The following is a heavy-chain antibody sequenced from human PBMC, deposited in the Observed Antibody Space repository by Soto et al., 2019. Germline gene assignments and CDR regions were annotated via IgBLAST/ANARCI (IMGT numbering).Heavy chain of an antibody. CDR1: GYSFTSYW. V-gene: IGHV5-51*01. J-gene: IGHJ6*02. D-gene: IGHD3-3*01. Sequence: GESLKISCKGSGYSFTSYWIGWVRPMPGKGLEWMGIIYPGDSDTRYSPSFQGQVTISADKSISTAYLQWSSLKASDTAMYYCARHDGYDFWSGYSGYYYYYGMDVWGQGTTVTVSS. CDR3: ARHDGYDFWSGYSGYYYYYGMDV. CDR2: IYPGDSDT.